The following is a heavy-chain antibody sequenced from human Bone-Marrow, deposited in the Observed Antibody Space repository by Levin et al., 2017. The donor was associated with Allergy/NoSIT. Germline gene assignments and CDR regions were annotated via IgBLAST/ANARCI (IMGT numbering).Heavy chain of an antibody. CDR3: AKGRASSSGYRGFDY. J-gene: IGHJ4*02. V-gene: IGHV3-23*01. CDR1: GFTFSSYA. CDR2: ISGSGGST. Sequence: HPGGSLRLSCAASGFTFSSYAMSWVRQAPGKGLEWVSAISGSGGSTYYADSVKGRFTISRDNAKNTLYLQMNSLRAEDTAVYYCAKGRASSSGYRGFDYWGQGTLVTVSS. D-gene: IGHD6-13*01.